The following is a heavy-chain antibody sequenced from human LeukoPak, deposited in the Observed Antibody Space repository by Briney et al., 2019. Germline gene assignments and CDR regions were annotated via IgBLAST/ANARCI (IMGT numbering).Heavy chain of an antibody. CDR1: GGSISSSSYY. CDR2: IYYSGST. J-gene: IGHJ4*02. D-gene: IGHD1-26*01. V-gene: IGHV4-39*01. CDR3: AGLGVGATYYFDY. Sequence: SETLSLTCTVSGGSISSSSYYWGWIRQPPGKGLEWIGSIYYSGSTYYNPSLKSRVTISVDTSKNQFSLKLSSVTAADTAVYYCAGLGVGATYYFDYWGQGTLVTVSS.